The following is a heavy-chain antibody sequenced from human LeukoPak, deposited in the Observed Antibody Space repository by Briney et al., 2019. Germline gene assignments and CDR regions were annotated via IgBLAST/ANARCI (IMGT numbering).Heavy chain of an antibody. D-gene: IGHD4-17*01. CDR3: AKDLFATTVTTLGY. Sequence: PGRSLRLSCAAPGFTFSSYAFHWVRQAPGKGLEWVAVISFDGSNKYYADSVKGRFTISRDNSKNTLYLQMNSLRAEDTAVYYCAKDLFATTVTTLGYWGQGTLVTVSS. J-gene: IGHJ4*02. V-gene: IGHV3-30-3*01. CDR2: ISFDGSNK. CDR1: GFTFSSYA.